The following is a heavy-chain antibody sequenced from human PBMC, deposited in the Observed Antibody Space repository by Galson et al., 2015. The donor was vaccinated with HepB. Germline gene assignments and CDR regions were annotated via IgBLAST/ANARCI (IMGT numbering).Heavy chain of an antibody. Sequence: SLRLSCAASGFTFSSYGMHWVRQAPGKGLEWVAVISYDGSNKYYADSVKGRFTISRDNSKNTLYLQMNSLRAEDTAVYYCAKDIVDIVVVPAAPGDRFDPWGQGTLVTVSS. CDR3: AKDIVDIVVVPAAPGDRFDP. V-gene: IGHV3-30*18. J-gene: IGHJ5*02. CDR1: GFTFSSYG. D-gene: IGHD2-2*01. CDR2: ISYDGSNK.